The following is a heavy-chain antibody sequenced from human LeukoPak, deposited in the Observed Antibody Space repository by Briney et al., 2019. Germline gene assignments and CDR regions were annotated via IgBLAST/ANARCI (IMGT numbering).Heavy chain of an antibody. V-gene: IGHV4-4*02. Sequence: SETLSLTCTVSGDSINSLDLWSWVRQPPGKGLEWIGEMYLSGATHSNPSVKSRVTISIDKSKNQFFLNLSSVTAADTAVYYCAGLVGRYSSGLYYYYFDYWGQGTLVTVSS. CDR3: AGLVGRYSSGLYYYYFDY. CDR1: GDSINSLDL. CDR2: MYLSGAT. J-gene: IGHJ4*02. D-gene: IGHD3-22*01.